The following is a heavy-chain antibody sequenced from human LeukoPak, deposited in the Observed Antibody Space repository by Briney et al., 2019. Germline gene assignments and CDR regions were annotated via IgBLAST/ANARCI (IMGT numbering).Heavy chain of an antibody. CDR2: IYHSGST. J-gene: IGHJ5*02. CDR3: ARSQFSGNWFDP. Sequence: PSETLSLTCTVSGYSISSGYYWGWIRQPPGKGLEWIGSIYHSGSTYYNPSLKSRVTISVDTSKNQFSLKLSSVTAADTAVYYCARSQFSGNWFDPWGQGTLVTVSS. V-gene: IGHV4-38-2*02. CDR1: GYSISSGYY.